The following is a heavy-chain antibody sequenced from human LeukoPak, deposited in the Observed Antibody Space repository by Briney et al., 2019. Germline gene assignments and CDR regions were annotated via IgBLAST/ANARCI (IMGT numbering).Heavy chain of an antibody. D-gene: IGHD2-15*01. CDR2: IIPILGIA. V-gene: IGHV1-69*04. J-gene: IGHJ4*02. CDR1: GGTFSSYA. Sequence: SVKVSCKASGGTFSSYAIRWVRQAPGQGLEWMGRIIPILGIANYAQKFQGRVTITADKSTSTASMELSSLRSEDTAVYYCARVLSCSGGSCYSVLDYWGQGTLVTVSS. CDR3: ARVLSCSGGSCYSVLDY.